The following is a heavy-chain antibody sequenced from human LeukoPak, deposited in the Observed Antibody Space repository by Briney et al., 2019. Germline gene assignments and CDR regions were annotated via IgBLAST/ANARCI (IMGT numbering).Heavy chain of an antibody. CDR2: INQDGSEK. D-gene: IGHD3-10*01. Sequence: PGGSLRLSCAVSGFTFSDYWMTWVRQAPGKGLEWVANINQDGSEKYYVDSVEGRFTISRDSVKNSLYLQMTSVRADDTAMYYCARDLAGHYYGSGSSFDYWGQGTLVTVSS. J-gene: IGHJ4*02. V-gene: IGHV3-7*01. CDR3: ARDLAGHYYGSGSSFDY. CDR1: GFTFSDYW.